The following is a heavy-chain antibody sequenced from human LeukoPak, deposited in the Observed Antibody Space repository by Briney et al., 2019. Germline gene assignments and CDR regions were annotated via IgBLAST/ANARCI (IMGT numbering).Heavy chain of an antibody. J-gene: IGHJ3*01. CDR3: RRELGLNAFDV. Sequence: ASVKVSCKASGYTLTDNHLHWVRQAPGQGLEWMGWIDPNSGDTNFAQKFQGRLTMTRDTSISTAYMELARQTSDDTSVYFCRRELGLNAFDVWGQGTMVTVSS. CDR2: IDPNSGDT. D-gene: IGHD3-16*01. V-gene: IGHV1-2*02. CDR1: GYTLTDNH.